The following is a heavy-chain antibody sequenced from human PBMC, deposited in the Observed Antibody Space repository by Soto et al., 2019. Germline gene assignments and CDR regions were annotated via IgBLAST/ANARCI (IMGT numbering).Heavy chain of an antibody. V-gene: IGHV3-23*01. CDR1: GFTFNSYA. CDR3: AREYSSAWKTVDY. D-gene: IGHD6-19*01. J-gene: IGHJ4*02. Sequence: EVQLLESGGGLVQPGRSLRLSCAASGFTFNSYAVSWVRQAPGKGLEWVSAISDIGGTTYYADSVKGRFTISRDNSKNALCLEMNRLRAEDTAVYYCAREYSSAWKTVDYWGQGTLVTVSS. CDR2: ISDIGGTT.